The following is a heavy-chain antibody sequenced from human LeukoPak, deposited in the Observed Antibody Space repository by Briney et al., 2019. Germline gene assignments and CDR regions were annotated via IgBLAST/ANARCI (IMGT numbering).Heavy chain of an antibody. J-gene: IGHJ3*02. D-gene: IGHD3-3*01. CDR3: ARDHSDFWSGYYTDHRAFDI. CDR2: IYYSGST. CDR1: GGSISSGDYY. Sequence: PSETLSLTCTVSGGSISSGDYYWSWIRQPPGKGLEWIGYIYYSGSTYYNPPLKSRVTISVDTSKNQFSLKLSSVTAADTAVYYCARDHSDFWSGYYTDHRAFDIWGQGTMVTVSS. V-gene: IGHV4-30-4*08.